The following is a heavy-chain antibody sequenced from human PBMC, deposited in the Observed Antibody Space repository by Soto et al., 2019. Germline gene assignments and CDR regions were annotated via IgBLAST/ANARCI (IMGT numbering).Heavy chain of an antibody. CDR3: AKMYNSGWSARNDH. V-gene: IGHV3-30*18. CDR2: ISYDGSNK. CDR1: GFTFSSYG. D-gene: IGHD6-19*01. J-gene: IGHJ4*02. Sequence: GGSLRLSCAASGFTFSSYGMHWVRQAPGKGLEWVAVISYDGSNKYYADSVKGRFTISRDNSKNTLYLQMNSLRTEDTAVYYCAKMYNSGWSARNDHWGPGTLVT.